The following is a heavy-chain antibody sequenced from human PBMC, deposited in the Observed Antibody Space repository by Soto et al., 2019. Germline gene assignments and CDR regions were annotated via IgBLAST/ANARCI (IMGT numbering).Heavy chain of an antibody. V-gene: IGHV4-61*08. CDR2: SFYNGRH. CDR3: ASATFCVGGACYAGRKGLDV. Sequence: SETLSLTCSVSGGSVNSGDFYWNWMRQAPGQGLEWIGYSFYNGRHNYKSSLRSRVTITVDTSKNQSSLKLTSVTDADTAVYYCASATFCVGGACYAGRKGLDVWGQGTTVTVSS. D-gene: IGHD2-21*02. J-gene: IGHJ6*02. CDR1: GGSVNSGDFY.